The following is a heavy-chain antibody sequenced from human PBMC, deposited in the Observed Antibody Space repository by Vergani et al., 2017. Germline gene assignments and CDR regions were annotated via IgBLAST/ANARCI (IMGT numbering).Heavy chain of an antibody. CDR1: GFTFADYA. Sequence: EVQLVESGGGLVQPGRSLRLSCAASGFTFADYAMHWVRQAPGKGLEWVSGISWNSGSIGYADSVKCRFTISRDNAKNSLYLQMNSLRAEDTALYYCAKDHYDFWRFYPNLSPFDLWGRGTLVTVSS. CDR3: AKDHYDFWRFYPNLSPFDL. V-gene: IGHV3-9*01. CDR2: ISWNSGSI. D-gene: IGHD3-3*01. J-gene: IGHJ2*01.